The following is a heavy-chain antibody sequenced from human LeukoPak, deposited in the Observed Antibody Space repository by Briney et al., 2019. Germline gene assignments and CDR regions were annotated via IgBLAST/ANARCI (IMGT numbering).Heavy chain of an antibody. CDR1: GFTFSSYA. J-gene: IGHJ4*02. CDR2: ISGSGGST. Sequence: GGSLRLPCAASGFTFSSYAMSWVRQAPGKGLEWVSAISGSGGSTYYADSVKGRFTISRDNSKNTLYLQRNSLRAEDTAVYYCAKVGFDWLSIERFDYWGQGTLVTVSS. CDR3: AKVGFDWLSIERFDY. V-gene: IGHV3-23*01. D-gene: IGHD3-9*01.